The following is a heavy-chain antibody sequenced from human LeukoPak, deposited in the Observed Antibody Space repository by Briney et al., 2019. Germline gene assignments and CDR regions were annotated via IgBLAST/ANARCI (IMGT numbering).Heavy chain of an antibody. CDR2: IRYDGNNK. CDR3: ANRVMVTSGFDY. V-gene: IGHV3-30*02. J-gene: IGHJ4*02. D-gene: IGHD3-16*01. CDR1: GFTFSSYG. Sequence: GSLRLSCAASGFTFSSYGMHWVRQAPGKGLEWVAFIRYDGNNKYYADSVKGRFTISRDNSKNTLYLQMNSLRAEDTAVYYCANRVMVTSGFDYWGQGTLVTVSS.